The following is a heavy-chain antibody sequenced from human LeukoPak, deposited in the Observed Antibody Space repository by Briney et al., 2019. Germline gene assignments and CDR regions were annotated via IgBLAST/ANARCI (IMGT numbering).Heavy chain of an antibody. CDR3: ARGRPSYPYSSSTYYYMAV. J-gene: IGHJ6*03. CDR1: GGTFSSYA. Sequence: SVKVSCKASGGTFSSYAISWVRQAPGQGLEWMGGIIPIFGTANYAQKFQGRVTITADESTSTAYMELSSLRSEDTAVYYCARGRPSYPYSSSTYYYMAVWGKGTTVTASS. D-gene: IGHD6-13*01. V-gene: IGHV1-69*13. CDR2: IIPIFGTA.